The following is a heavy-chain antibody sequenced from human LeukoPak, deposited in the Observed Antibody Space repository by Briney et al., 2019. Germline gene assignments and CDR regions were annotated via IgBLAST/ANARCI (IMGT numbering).Heavy chain of an antibody. D-gene: IGHD2-15*01. V-gene: IGHV5-51*01. J-gene: IGHJ6*02. Sequence: KVSCKGSGYSFTSYWIGWVRQMPGKGLEWMGIIYPGDSDTRYSPSFQGQVTISADKSISTAYLQWSSLKASDTAMYYCARHYCSGGSCYSNYYYYGMDVWGQGTTVTVSS. CDR1: GYSFTSYW. CDR3: ARHYCSGGSCYSNYYYYGMDV. CDR2: IYPGDSDT.